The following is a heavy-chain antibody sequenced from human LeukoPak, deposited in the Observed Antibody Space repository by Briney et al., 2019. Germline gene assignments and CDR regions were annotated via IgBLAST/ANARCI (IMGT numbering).Heavy chain of an antibody. Sequence: GASVKVSCKASGYTFTSYGISWVRQAPGQGLEWMGWISAYNGNTNYAQKLQGRVTMTTDTSTSTAYMELRSLRSDDTAVYYCARWGRHYDILTGYRNYYYGMDVWGQGTTVTVSS. CDR1: GYTFTSYG. D-gene: IGHD3-9*01. CDR2: ISAYNGNT. J-gene: IGHJ6*02. V-gene: IGHV1-18*01. CDR3: ARWGRHYDILTGYRNYYYGMDV.